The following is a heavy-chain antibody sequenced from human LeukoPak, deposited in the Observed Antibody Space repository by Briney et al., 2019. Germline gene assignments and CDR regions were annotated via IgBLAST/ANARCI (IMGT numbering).Heavy chain of an antibody. CDR1: GGSISGYH. CDR2: INSNGDT. CDR3: ARLGDCGHDCYSHDY. Sequence: SETLSLTCIVSGGSISGYHGGWVRQAPGKGLEHISFINSNGDTNYNPSLKSRITMSVDTSKNQLSLKRSSVSAADTAVYYCARLGDCGHDCYSHDYWGQGTLVTVSS. D-gene: IGHD2-21*01. J-gene: IGHJ4*02. V-gene: IGHV4-59*08.